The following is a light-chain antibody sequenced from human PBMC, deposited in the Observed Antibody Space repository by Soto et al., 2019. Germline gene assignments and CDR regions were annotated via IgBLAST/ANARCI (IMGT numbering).Light chain of an antibody. CDR2: AAV. CDR3: QQVNYYPFT. J-gene: IGKJ4*01. Sequence: IHLTPSPSLLSATLGARVTITCRASQGIRQYVAWYQQKPGKAPKLLIYAAVVLQGGVSSRFSGTGSARGFILTISGLQPEDFVTYYCQQVNYYPFTFGGGTKVDI. V-gene: IGKV1-9*01. CDR1: QGIRQY.